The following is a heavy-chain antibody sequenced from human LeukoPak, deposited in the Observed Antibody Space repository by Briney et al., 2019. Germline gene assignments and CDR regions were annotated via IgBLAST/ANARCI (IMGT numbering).Heavy chain of an antibody. V-gene: IGHV3-21*04. D-gene: IGHD5-18*01. CDR1: GFTFSSYS. CDR3: AKEEGYIYGLLDY. Sequence: PGGSLRLSCAASGFTFSSYSMNWVRQAPGKGLEWVSSISSSSSYIYYADSVEGRFTISRDNAKNSLYLQMNSLRAEDTAVYYCAKEEGYIYGLLDYWGQGTLVTVSS. J-gene: IGHJ4*02. CDR2: ISSSSSYI.